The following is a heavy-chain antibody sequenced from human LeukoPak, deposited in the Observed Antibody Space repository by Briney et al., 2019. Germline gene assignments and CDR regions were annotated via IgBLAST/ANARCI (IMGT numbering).Heavy chain of an antibody. CDR1: GFTFSSYE. CDR3: AALRGLQNWYFDL. Sequence: PGGSLRLSCAASGFTFSSYEMNWVRQAPGKGLEWVSYISSSGSTIYYADSVKGRFTISRDNAKNSLYLQMNSLRAEDTAVYYCAALRGLQNWYFDLWGRGTLVTVSS. D-gene: IGHD4-17*01. CDR2: ISSSGSTI. V-gene: IGHV3-48*03. J-gene: IGHJ2*01.